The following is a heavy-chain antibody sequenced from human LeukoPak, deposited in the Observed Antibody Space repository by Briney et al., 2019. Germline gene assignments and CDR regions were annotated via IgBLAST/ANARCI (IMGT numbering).Heavy chain of an antibody. CDR3: ARDLKSHWVVRGVISY. J-gene: IGHJ4*02. D-gene: IGHD3-10*01. CDR1: GFTFSNYG. CDR2: ISYDGSNK. Sequence: GRSLRLSCAASGFTFSNYGMHWVRQAPGKGLEWVAVISYDGSNKYYADSVKGRFTISRDNSKNTLYLQMNSLRAEDTAVYYCARDLKSHWVVRGVISYWGQGTLVTVSS. V-gene: IGHV3-30-3*01.